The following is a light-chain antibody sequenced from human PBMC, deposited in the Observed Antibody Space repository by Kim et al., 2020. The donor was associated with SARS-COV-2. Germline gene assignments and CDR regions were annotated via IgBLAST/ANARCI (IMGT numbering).Light chain of an antibody. V-gene: IGKV4-1*01. CDR2: WAS. CDR3: QQYYSSPWT. CDR1: QSVLYSSNNKNY. Sequence: ATISCESRQSVLYSSNNKNYLAWYQQKPGQPPKLLIYWASTRESGVPDRFSGSGSGTDFTLTISSLQAEDVAVYYCQQYYSSPWTFGQGTKVDIK. J-gene: IGKJ1*01.